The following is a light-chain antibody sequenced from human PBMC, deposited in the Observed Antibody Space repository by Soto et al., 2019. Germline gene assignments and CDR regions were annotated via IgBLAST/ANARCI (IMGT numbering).Light chain of an antibody. CDR1: SSNIGSNT. J-gene: IGLJ1*01. CDR3: AAWDDSLNGYV. V-gene: IGLV1-44*01. CDR2: ANN. Sequence: QSALTQPPSASGTPGQRITISCSGSSSNIGSNTVNWYQQRPGTAPKLLIYANNHRPSGVPDRISASKSGTSASLAISGLQSEDEGDYSCAAWDDSLNGYVFGAGTKVTVL.